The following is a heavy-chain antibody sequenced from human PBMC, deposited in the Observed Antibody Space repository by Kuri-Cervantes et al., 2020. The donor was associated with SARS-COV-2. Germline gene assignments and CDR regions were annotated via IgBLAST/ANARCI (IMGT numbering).Heavy chain of an antibody. CDR2: INPNSGGT. CDR1: GGTFTSYG. D-gene: IGHD2-2*01. V-gene: IGHV1-2*02. Sequence: ASVKVSCKASGGTFTSYGISWVRQAPGQGLEWMGWINPNSGGTNYAQKFQGRVTMTRDTSISTAYMELSRLRSDNTAVYYCAREASGYCSSTSCYGWFDPWGQGTLVTVSS. J-gene: IGHJ5*02. CDR3: AREASGYCSSTSCYGWFDP.